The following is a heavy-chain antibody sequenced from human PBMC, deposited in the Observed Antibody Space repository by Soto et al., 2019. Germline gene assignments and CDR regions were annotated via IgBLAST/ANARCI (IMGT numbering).Heavy chain of an antibody. Sequence: QVQLVQSGGEVKKPGASVKVSCKASGYTFTSYGISWVRQAPGQGLEWMGRISAYNGNTNYAQKLQGRVTMTTDTSTSTALMELRSPKSCDTAVYYWARVVGALGHWFDPWGQGTLVTVSS. V-gene: IGHV1-18*01. CDR2: ISAYNGNT. J-gene: IGHJ5*02. CDR3: ARVVGALGHWFDP. D-gene: IGHD3-3*01. CDR1: GYTFTSYG.